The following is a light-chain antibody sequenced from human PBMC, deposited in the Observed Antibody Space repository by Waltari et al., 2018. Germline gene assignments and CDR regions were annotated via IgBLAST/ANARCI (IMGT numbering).Light chain of an antibody. CDR2: EDH. J-gene: IGLJ3*02. Sequence: FMLTQPHSVSESPGKTITISCTRSSGSIAGNFVQWSHQRPGSAPTTVIYEDHQRPSGVPDRFSGSFDRSSNSASLTISGLKTEDEAEYYCQSYDGSGSWVFGGGTKLTVL. V-gene: IGLV6-57*04. CDR1: SGSIAGNF. CDR3: QSYDGSGSWV.